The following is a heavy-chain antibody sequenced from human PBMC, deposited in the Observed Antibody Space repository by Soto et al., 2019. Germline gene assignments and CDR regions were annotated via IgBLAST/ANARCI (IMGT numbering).Heavy chain of an antibody. CDR1: GYTFSNYG. CDR2: ISAYNGNA. J-gene: IGHJ4*02. V-gene: IGHV1-18*01. Sequence: GASVKVSCKASGYTFSNYGISWVRQAPGQGLEWMGWISAYNGNANFAQKFQDRVTMTTDTSTNTAYMELRSLRSDDTAVYYCARGYRYCTGGTCYPGDYWGQGTLVTVSS. CDR3: ARGYRYCTGGTCYPGDY. D-gene: IGHD2-15*01.